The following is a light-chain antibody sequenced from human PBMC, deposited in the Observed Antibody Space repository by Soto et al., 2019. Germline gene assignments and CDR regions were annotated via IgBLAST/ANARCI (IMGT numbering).Light chain of an antibody. J-gene: IGKJ5*01. Sequence: EIVLTQSPGTLSLSPGERATLSCRASQSVSSSYLAWYQQKPGQAPRLLIYGASSRATGIPDRFSGSGSGTDFTLTISSLEPEDSAVYYCQQYGSSPPLTFGHGTRLEIK. CDR1: QSVSSSY. CDR3: QQYGSSPPLT. CDR2: GAS. V-gene: IGKV3-20*01.